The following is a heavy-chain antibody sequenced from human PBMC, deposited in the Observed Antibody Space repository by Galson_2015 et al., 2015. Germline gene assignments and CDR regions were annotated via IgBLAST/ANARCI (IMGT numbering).Heavy chain of an antibody. CDR3: VRLGATYGSGSPSGGGV. J-gene: IGHJ6*02. D-gene: IGHD3-10*01. V-gene: IGHV5-51*01. CDR1: GYSFTSYW. Sequence: QSGAEVKKPGESLKISCKGSGYSFTSYWIGWVRQMPGKGLEWMGIIYPGDSDTRYSPSFQGQVTISADKSISTAYLQWSSLRASDTAMYYCVRLGATYGSGSPSGGGVWGQGTTVTVSS. CDR2: IYPGDSDT.